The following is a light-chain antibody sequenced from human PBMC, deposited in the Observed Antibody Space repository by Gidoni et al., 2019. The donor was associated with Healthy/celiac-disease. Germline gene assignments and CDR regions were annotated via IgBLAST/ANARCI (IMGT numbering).Light chain of an antibody. J-gene: IGKJ1*01. V-gene: IGKV3-20*01. CDR1: QSVSSGY. CDR3: QQYGSSPRT. Sequence: EIVLTQSPGTLSLSPGERATLSCRASQSVSSGYLAWYQQKPGQAPRLLIYGASSRATGIPDRFRGSGSGTDFTLTISRLGPEDFAVYYCQQYGSSPRTFGQGTKVE. CDR2: GAS.